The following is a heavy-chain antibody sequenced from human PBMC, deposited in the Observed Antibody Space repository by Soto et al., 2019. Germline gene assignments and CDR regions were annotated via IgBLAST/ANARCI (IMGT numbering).Heavy chain of an antibody. V-gene: IGHV1-24*01. CDR2: FDPEDGET. CDR3: ATAANTVYDASDI. J-gene: IGHJ3*02. CDR1: GYTLTELS. Sequence: ASVKVSCKVSGYTLTELSMHWVRQAPGKGLEWMGGFDPEDGETIYAQKFQGRVTMTEDTSTDTAYMELSSLRSEDTAVYYCATAANTVYDASDIWGPVPMVTVSS. D-gene: IGHD4-4*01.